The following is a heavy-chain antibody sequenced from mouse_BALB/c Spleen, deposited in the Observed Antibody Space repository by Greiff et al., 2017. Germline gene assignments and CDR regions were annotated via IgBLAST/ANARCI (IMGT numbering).Heavy chain of an antibody. D-gene: IGHD2-14*01. J-gene: IGHJ4*01. Sequence: VQLHQSGAELARPGASVKLSCKASGYTFTSYWMQWVKQRPGQGLEWIGAIYPGDGDTRYTQKFKGKATLTADKSSSTAYMQLSSLASEDSAVYYCASNRYDYAMDYWGQGTSVTVSS. CDR3: ASNRYDYAMDY. CDR1: GYTFTSYW. CDR2: IYPGDGDT. V-gene: IGHV1-87*01.